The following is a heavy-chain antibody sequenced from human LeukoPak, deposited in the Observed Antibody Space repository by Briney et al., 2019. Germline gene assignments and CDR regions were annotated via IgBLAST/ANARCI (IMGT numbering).Heavy chain of an antibody. CDR3: ARNEYATGWFDH. Sequence: ASVKVSCKASGYTFTSFDINWVRQATGQGLEWLGWMTPNSGQTGCAQKFQGRVTLTRDTSTSTAYMELSSLTSEDTAVYYCARNEYATGWFDHWGQGTVVTVPS. J-gene: IGHJ5*02. CDR1: GYTFTSFD. V-gene: IGHV1-8*01. D-gene: IGHD2-2*01. CDR2: MTPNSGQT.